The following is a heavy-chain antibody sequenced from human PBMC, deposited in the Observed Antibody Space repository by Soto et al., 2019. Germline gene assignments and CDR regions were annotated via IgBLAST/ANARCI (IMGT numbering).Heavy chain of an antibody. CDR2: ISYEGSKK. V-gene: IGHV3-30*03. J-gene: IGHJ4*02. CDR3: AIDSDGGY. D-gene: IGHD2-15*01. CDR1: GFTFSDYG. Sequence: QVQLVESGGGVVQPGRSLRLSCAASGFTFSDYGMHWVRQAPGKGLEWVAVISYEGSKKYYTNSVKGRFTISRDNFENTLFLQMNNLRAEDTALYYCAIDSDGGYWGQGTLVTVSS.